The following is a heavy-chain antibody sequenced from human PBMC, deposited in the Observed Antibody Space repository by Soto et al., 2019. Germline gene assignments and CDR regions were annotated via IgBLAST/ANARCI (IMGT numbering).Heavy chain of an antibody. V-gene: IGHV1-18*01. CDR1: GYTFTSYG. CDR3: ARSQTAHSRGHNWFDP. Sequence: QVQLVQSGAEVKKPGASVKVSCKSSGYTFTSYGISWVRQAPGQGLEWMGWISAYNGNTNYAQKLQGRVTMTTDTSTSTAYMELRSLRSDDTAVYYCARSQTAHSRGHNWFDPWGQGTLVTVSS. J-gene: IGHJ5*02. D-gene: IGHD3-22*01. CDR2: ISAYNGNT.